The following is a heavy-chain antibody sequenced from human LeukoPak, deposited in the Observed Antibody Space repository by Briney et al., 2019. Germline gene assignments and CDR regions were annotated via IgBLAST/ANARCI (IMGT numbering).Heavy chain of an antibody. D-gene: IGHD3-22*01. CDR1: GYTFTGYY. Sequence: ASVKVSCKASGYTFTGYYMHWVRRAPGQGLEWMGWINPNSGGTNYAQKFQGRVTMTRDTSISTAYMELSRLRSDDTAVYYCARGGYYYDSSGLNPDYWGQGTLVTVSS. CDR2: INPNSGGT. CDR3: ARGGYYYDSSGLNPDY. V-gene: IGHV1-2*02. J-gene: IGHJ4*02.